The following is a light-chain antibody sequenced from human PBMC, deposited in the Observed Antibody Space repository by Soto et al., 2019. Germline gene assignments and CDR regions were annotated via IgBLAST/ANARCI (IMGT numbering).Light chain of an antibody. Sequence: QSVLTQPPSASGTPGQRVIISWSGSSSNFGGNTANWYQQFPGTAPKVLIYGNDQRPSGVPDRFSGSKYGTAASLAISGLQSEDEADYYCAAWDDRLNGWVFGGGTKVTVL. J-gene: IGLJ3*02. CDR3: AAWDDRLNGWV. CDR2: GND. CDR1: SSNFGGNT. V-gene: IGLV1-44*01.